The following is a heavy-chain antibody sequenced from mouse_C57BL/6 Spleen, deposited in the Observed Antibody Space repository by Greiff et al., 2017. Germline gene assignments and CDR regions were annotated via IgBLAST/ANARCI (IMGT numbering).Heavy chain of an antibody. D-gene: IGHD1-1*01. V-gene: IGHV1-80*01. CDR3: ARSGITTVVATQSMDY. CDR2: IYPGDGDT. CDR1: GYAFSSYW. Sequence: QVQLQQSGAELVKPGASVKISCKASGYAFSSYWMNWVKQRPGKGLEWIGQIYPGDGDTNYNGKFKGKATLTADKSSSTAYMQLSSLTSEDSEVYFCARSGITTVVATQSMDYWGQGTSVTVSS. J-gene: IGHJ4*01.